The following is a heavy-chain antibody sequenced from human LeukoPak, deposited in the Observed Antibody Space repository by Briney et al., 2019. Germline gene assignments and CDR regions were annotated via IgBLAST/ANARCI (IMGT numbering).Heavy chain of an antibody. J-gene: IGHJ3*02. V-gene: IGHV3-30*04. Sequence: PRRSLRLSCAASGFTFSSYAMHWVRQAPGKGLEWVAVISYDGSNKYYADSVKGRFTISRDNSKNTLYLQMNSLRAEDTAVYYCARGQSSGSYYPAFDIWGQGTMVTVAS. CDR2: ISYDGSNK. CDR3: ARGQSSGSYYPAFDI. CDR1: GFTFSSYA. D-gene: IGHD1-26*01.